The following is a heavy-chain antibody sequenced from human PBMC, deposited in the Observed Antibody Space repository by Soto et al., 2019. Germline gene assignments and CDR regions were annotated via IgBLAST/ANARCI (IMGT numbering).Heavy chain of an antibody. CDR2: IYSGGST. CDR3: ARDLDCGGDCDGGDAFDS. V-gene: IGHV3-53*04. CDR1: GFRFRDSA. J-gene: IGHJ3*02. D-gene: IGHD2-21*02. Sequence: PGGSLRLSCVGSGFRFRDSAMGWVRQAPGKGLEWVSVIYSGGSTYYADSVKGRFTISRHNSKNTLYLQMNSLRAEDTAVYYCARDLDCGGDCDGGDAFDSWGQGKMVTVSS.